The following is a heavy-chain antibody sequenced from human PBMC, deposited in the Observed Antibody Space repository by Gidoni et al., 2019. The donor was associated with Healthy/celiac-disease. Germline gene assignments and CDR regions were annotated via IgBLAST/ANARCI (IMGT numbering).Heavy chain of an antibody. J-gene: IGHJ4*02. Sequence: QLQLQESGPGLVKPSETLSLTCTVSGGSISSSSYYWGWIRQPPGKGLEWIGSIYYSGSTYYNPSLKSRVTISVDTSKNQFSLKLSSVTAADTAVYYCASADSGYDNFDYWGQGTLVTVSS. V-gene: IGHV4-39*01. CDR3: ASADSGYDNFDY. CDR1: GGSISSSSYY. D-gene: IGHD5-12*01. CDR2: IYYSGST.